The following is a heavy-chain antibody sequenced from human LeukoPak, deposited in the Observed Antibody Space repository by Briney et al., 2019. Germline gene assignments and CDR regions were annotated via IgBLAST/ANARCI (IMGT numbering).Heavy chain of an antibody. D-gene: IGHD6-19*01. CDR3: ARDAGSGWSSFDY. J-gene: IGHJ4*02. Sequence: SQTLSLTCAISGDSVSSNSAAWNWIRQSPSRGLEWLGRTYYRSKWYNDYAVSMRSRITINPDTSKDQFSLQLNSVTPEDTAVYYCARDAGSGWSSFDYWGQGTLVTVSS. CDR2: TYYRSKWYN. CDR1: GDSVSSNSAA. V-gene: IGHV6-1*01.